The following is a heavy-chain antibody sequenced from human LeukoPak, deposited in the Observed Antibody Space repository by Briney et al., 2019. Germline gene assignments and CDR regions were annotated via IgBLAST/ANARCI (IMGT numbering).Heavy chain of an antibody. CDR3: AKDIRGSTGGYFDY. D-gene: IGHD1-26*01. CDR1: GFTFDDYA. Sequence: PGGSLRLSCAASGFTFDDYAMHWVRQAPGKGLEWVSGISWNSGSIGYADSVKGRFTISRDNAKNSLYLQMNSLRAEDTALYYCAKDIRGSTGGYFDYWGQGTLVIVSS. J-gene: IGHJ4*02. CDR2: ISWNSGSI. V-gene: IGHV3-9*01.